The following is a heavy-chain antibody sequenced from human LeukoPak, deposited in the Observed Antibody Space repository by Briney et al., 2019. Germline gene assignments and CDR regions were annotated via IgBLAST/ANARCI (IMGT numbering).Heavy chain of an antibody. CDR2: INPSGGST. V-gene: IGHV1-46*01. Sequence: ASVKVSCKASGYTFTSYYMHWVRQAPGQGLEWMGIINPSGGSTSYAQKFQGRVTMTRDTSTSTVYMELSSLRPEDTAVYYCARDLSSGYSGYDYPGLFDYWGQGTLVTVSS. D-gene: IGHD5-12*01. J-gene: IGHJ4*02. CDR1: GYTFTSYY. CDR3: ARDLSSGYSGYDYPGLFDY.